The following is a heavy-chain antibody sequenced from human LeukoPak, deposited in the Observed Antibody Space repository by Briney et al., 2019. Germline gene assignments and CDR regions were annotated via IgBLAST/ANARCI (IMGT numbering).Heavy chain of an antibody. V-gene: IGHV3-23*01. CDR1: GFRFDSYA. J-gene: IGHJ5*02. D-gene: IGHD2-2*01. CDR2: ISGSGDRT. Sequence: GGSLRLSCAASGFRFDSYAMSWVRQAPGKGLEWVSGISGSGDRTYYGDSVKGRFTISRDNSKNTVYLQMNSLRAEDTAVYYCAKDDSSTIMGWFDPWGQGTLVTVSS. CDR3: AKDDSSTIMGWFDP.